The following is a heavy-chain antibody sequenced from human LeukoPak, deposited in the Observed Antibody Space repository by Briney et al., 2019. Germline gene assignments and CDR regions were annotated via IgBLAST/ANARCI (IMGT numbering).Heavy chain of an antibody. D-gene: IGHD6-19*01. Sequence: SETLSLTCTVSGGSINSFYWNWIRQPPGKGLEWIGDIYYTGSTNYNPSLKSRVTISVDTAKNQSPLTLSSVPAADTAVYYCTMAVSYSSDWSLYNYWRQGSLVAVSS. J-gene: IGHJ4*02. CDR2: IYYTGST. CDR1: GGSINSFY. V-gene: IGHV4-59*03. CDR3: TMAVSYSSDWSLYNY.